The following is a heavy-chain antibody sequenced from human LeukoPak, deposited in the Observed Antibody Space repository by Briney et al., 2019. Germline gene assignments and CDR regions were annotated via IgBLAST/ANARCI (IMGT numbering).Heavy chain of an antibody. Sequence: SETLSLTCTASGGSISSYYWSWIRQPAGKGLEWIGRIYTSGSTNYNPSLKSRVTMSVDTSKNQFSLKLSSVTAADTAAYYCARDGFPAFFDYWGQGTLVTVSS. J-gene: IGHJ4*02. V-gene: IGHV4-4*07. D-gene: IGHD6-25*01. CDR2: IYTSGST. CDR1: GGSISSYY. CDR3: ARDGFPAFFDY.